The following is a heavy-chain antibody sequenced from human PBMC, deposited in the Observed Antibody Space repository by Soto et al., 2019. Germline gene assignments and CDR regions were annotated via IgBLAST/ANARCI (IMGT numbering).Heavy chain of an antibody. D-gene: IGHD6-6*01. V-gene: IGHV3-30*18. CDR2: ISYDDST. CDR1: GFSFGRYG. J-gene: IGHJ4*02. Sequence: GGSLRLTCAASGFSFGRYGMHWVRQAPGKGLEWVAVISYDDSTYYADSVKGRFTISRDNSKNTLYLQMNSLRAEDTAVYYCAKRSSSSTFDYWGQGTLVTVSS. CDR3: AKRSSSSTFDY.